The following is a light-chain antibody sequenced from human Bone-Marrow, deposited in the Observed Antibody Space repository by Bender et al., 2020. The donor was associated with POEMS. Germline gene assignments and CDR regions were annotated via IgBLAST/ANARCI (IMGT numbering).Light chain of an antibody. V-gene: IGLV2-14*01. CDR1: SSDVGGYDY. J-gene: IGLJ2*01. CDR2: DVS. CDR3: ATWDAKMSGQYVL. Sequence: QSALTQPASVSGSPGQSITISCTGTSSDVGGYDYVSWYQQHPGKAPKLMIYDVSNRPSGVSNRFSGSRSGTSASLAISGLRSEDEADYYCATWDAKMSGQYVLFGGGTKLTVL.